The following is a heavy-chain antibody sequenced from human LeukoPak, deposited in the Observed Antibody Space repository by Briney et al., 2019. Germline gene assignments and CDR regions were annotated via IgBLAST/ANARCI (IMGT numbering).Heavy chain of an antibody. Sequence: GGSLRLSCAASGFTFSSYGMHWVRQAPGKGLEWVAVISYDRSNKYYADSVKGRFTISRDNSKNTLHLQMNSLRAEDTAVYYCAKGYYVWDAFDIWGQGTMVTVSS. D-gene: IGHD3-16*01. CDR2: ISYDRSNK. CDR3: AKGYYVWDAFDI. J-gene: IGHJ3*02. V-gene: IGHV3-30*18. CDR1: GFTFSSYG.